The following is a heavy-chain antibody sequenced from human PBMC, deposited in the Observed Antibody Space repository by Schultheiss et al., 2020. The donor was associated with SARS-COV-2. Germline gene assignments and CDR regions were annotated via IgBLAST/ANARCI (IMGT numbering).Heavy chain of an antibody. Sequence: GGSLRLSCSASGFTFSIYDFHWVRQAPGKGLEWVAWISKDESNIFYADSVRGRFSISRDNAKNSLYLQMNSLRAEDTALYYCARDLKSYYDSSVYEQWGQGTLVTVSS. CDR2: ISKDESNI. V-gene: IGHV3-30*03. CDR1: GFTFSIYD. CDR3: ARDLKSYYDSSVYEQ. J-gene: IGHJ4*02. D-gene: IGHD3-22*01.